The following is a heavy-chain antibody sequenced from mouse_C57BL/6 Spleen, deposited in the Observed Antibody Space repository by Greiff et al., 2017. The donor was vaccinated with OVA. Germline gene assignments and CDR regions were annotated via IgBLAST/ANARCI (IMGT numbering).Heavy chain of an antibody. CDR3: TTGGLRDY. J-gene: IGHJ2*01. D-gene: IGHD3-1*01. Sequence: EVKLVESGAELVRPGASVKLSCTASGFNIKDAYMHWVKQRPEQGLEWIGWIDPENGDTAYASKFQGKATITADTSSNTAYLQLSSLTSEDTAVYYCTTGGLRDYWGQGTTLTVSS. V-gene: IGHV14-4*01. CDR2: IDPENGDT. CDR1: GFNIKDAY.